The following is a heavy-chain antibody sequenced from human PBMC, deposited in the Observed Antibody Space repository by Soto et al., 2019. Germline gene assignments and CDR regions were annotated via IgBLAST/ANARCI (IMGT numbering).Heavy chain of an antibody. CDR2: ITWNGGSV. D-gene: IGHD2-15*01. CDR3: TSGYCSVGSCAFDI. V-gene: IGHV3-9*01. CDR1: GFTFDDYA. Sequence: EEQLVESGGALVQPGRSLRLSCAASGFTFDDYAMHWVRQAPGKGLEWVSFITWNGGSVGYADSLKGRFTISRDNAKNTLYLQLSSLRTEDTAFYYCTSGYCSVGSCAFDIWGQGTMVTVSS. J-gene: IGHJ3*02.